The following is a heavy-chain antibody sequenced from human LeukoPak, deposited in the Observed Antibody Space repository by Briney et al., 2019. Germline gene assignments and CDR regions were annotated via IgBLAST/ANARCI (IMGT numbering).Heavy chain of an antibody. V-gene: IGHV4-4*07. CDR2: IYTSGST. CDR3: AGEDVDYCGSYYYSCYYYYMDV. J-gene: IGHJ6*03. D-gene: IGHD2-21*01. CDR1: GGSISSYY. Sequence: SETLSLTCTVSGGSISSYYWSWIRQPAGKGLEWIGRIYTSGSTNYNPSLKSRVTMSVDTSKNQFSLKLSSVTAADTAVYYCAGEDVDYCGSYYYSCYYYYMDVWGKGTTVTISS.